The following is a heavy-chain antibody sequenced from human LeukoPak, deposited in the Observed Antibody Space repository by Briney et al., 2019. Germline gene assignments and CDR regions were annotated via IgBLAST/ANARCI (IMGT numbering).Heavy chain of an antibody. CDR1: GFTFSSYA. D-gene: IGHD6-13*01. CDR2: ISSSGRTI. V-gene: IGHV3-48*03. Sequence: GGSLRLSCAASGFTFSSYAMTWVRQAPGKGLEWVSYISSSGRTIYYADSVKGRFTISRDNAKNSLYLQMNSLRVEDTAVYYCAREDASSSDYWGQGTLVTVSS. J-gene: IGHJ4*02. CDR3: AREDASSSDY.